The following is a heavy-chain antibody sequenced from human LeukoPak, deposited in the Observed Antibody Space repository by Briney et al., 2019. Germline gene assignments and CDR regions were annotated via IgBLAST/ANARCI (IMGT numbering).Heavy chain of an antibody. CDR2: FDHEDDET. Sequence: ASVKVSCKFSGYXLTALSMHWVRQAPGKGLEWMGGFDHEDDETIYAQKFQGRVTITEDTSTDTAYMELSSLRSEDTAVYYCATGFDWLLGYWGQGTLVTVSS. CDR3: ATGFDWLLGY. D-gene: IGHD3-9*01. V-gene: IGHV1-24*01. J-gene: IGHJ4*02. CDR1: GYXLTALS.